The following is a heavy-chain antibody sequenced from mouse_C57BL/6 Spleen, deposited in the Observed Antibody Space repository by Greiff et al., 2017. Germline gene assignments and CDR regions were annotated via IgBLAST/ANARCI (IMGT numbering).Heavy chain of an antibody. D-gene: IGHD2-3*01. J-gene: IGHJ3*01. Sequence: VQRVESGAELVRPGASVTLSCKASGYTFTDYEMHWVKQTPVHGLEWIGAIDPETGGTAYNQKFKGKAILTADKSSSTAYMELRSLTSEDSAVYYCTRGYYSFAYWGQGTLVTVSA. CDR2: IDPETGGT. CDR3: TRGYYSFAY. CDR1: GYTFTDYE. V-gene: IGHV1-15*01.